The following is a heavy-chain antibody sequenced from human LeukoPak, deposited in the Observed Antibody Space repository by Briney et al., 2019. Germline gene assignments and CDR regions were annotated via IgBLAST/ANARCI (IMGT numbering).Heavy chain of an antibody. J-gene: IGHJ6*03. CDR2: INTNTGNP. D-gene: IGHD3-3*01. CDR1: GFNFNSYA. CDR3: ARDPRRGGDFWSPWPYYMDV. Sequence: GASVKVSCKASGFNFNSYAINWVRQAPGQGLEWMGWINTNTGNPTYAQGFIGRFVFSLDTSVSTAYLQINSLKAEDTAVYYCARDPRRGGDFWSPWPYYMDVWGKGTTVTVSS. V-gene: IGHV7-4-1*02.